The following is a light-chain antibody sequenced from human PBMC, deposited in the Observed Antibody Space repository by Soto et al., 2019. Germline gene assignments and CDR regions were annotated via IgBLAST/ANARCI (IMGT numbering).Light chain of an antibody. CDR3: QQYDSVLGT. CDR1: QSISHW. Sequence: DIQMTQSPATLSASVGDSVTITCRASQSISHWLAWYQQKPGKAPKFLIYDASSLESGVPSRSSGSGSGTEFTLTISSLQPDDFATYYCQQYDSVLGTFGPGTKVDIK. CDR2: DAS. V-gene: IGKV1-5*01. J-gene: IGKJ1*01.